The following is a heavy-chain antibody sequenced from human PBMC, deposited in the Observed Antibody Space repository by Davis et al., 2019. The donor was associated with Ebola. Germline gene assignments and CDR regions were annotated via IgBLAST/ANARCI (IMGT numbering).Heavy chain of an antibody. V-gene: IGHV4-30-4*01. CDR1: GGSISSGDYY. J-gene: IGHJ5*02. D-gene: IGHD5-18*01. Sequence: SETLSLTCTVSGGSISSGDYYWSWIRQPPGKGLEWIGYIYYIGSTYYTPSLKSRVTISVDTSKNQFSLKRRSVTAADTAAYYCARHWTAMVGFDWFDPWGQGTLVTVSS. CDR3: ARHWTAMVGFDWFDP. CDR2: IYYIGST.